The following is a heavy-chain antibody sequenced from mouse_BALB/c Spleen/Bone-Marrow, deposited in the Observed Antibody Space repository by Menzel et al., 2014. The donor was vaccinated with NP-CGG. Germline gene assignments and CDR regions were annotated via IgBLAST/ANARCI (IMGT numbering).Heavy chain of an antibody. V-gene: IGHV1-84*02. J-gene: IGHJ2*01. Sequence: LVESGPELVKPGASVKISCKASGYTFXDYYINWVKQKPGQGFEWIGWIYPGGGNTKYNEKFKGKATLTVDTSSSTAYMQLSSLTSEDTAVYFCARENYGSSYYFDYWGQGTTLTVSS. CDR3: ARENYGSSYYFDY. CDR2: IYPGGGNT. D-gene: IGHD1-1*01. CDR1: GYTFXDYY.